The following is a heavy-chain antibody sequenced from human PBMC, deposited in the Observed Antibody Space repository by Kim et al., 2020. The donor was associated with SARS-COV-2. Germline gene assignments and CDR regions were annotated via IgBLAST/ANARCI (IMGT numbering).Heavy chain of an antibody. D-gene: IGHD3-22*01. V-gene: IGHV4-39*01. CDR2: IYYSGST. CDR1: GGSISSSSYY. J-gene: IGHJ2*01. Sequence: SETLSLTCTVSGGSISSSSYYWGWIRQPPGKGLEWIGSIYYSGSTYYNPSLKSRVTISVDTSKNQFSLKLSSVTAADTAVYYCARPIYDSSGYHYWYFDLWGRGTLVTVSS. CDR3: ARPIYDSSGYHYWYFDL.